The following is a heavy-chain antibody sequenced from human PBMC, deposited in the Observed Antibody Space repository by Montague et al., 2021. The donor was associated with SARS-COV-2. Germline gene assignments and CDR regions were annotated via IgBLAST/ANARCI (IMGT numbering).Heavy chain of an antibody. CDR2: NYYSAST. D-gene: IGHD6-13*01. CDR1: GGSISSDYYY. CDR3: ATIRKQLVRRWFDS. Sequence: TLSLTCTVSGGSISSDYYYWSWIRQHPGKGLVWNGYNYYSASTYYNPSLKSSVTISVATTKIPLSLKLNAVTAAATAVYYCATIRKQLVRRWFDSWGQGTPVTVSS. J-gene: IGHJ5*01. V-gene: IGHV4-31*03.